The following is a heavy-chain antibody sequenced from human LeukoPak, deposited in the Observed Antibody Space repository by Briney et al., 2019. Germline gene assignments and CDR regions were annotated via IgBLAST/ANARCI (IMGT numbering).Heavy chain of an antibody. V-gene: IGHV3-48*03. CDR2: ISSSGRTI. D-gene: IGHD4-23*01. CDR3: AGDLDGGNSFDY. J-gene: IGHJ4*02. Sequence: GGSLRLSCAASGFTFSNYEMNWVRQAPGKGLEWVSYISSSGRTIYYADSVKGRFTISGDNAKNSLYLQMNNLRAEDTAIYYCAGDLDGGNSFDYWGQGTLVTVSS. CDR1: GFTFSNYE.